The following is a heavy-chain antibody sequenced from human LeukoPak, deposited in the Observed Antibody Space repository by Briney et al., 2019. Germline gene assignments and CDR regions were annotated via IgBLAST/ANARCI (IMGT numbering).Heavy chain of an antibody. V-gene: IGHV3-30*18. CDR2: ISYDGSNK. CDR3: AKDLGGRGYSYGYGLSAFDI. D-gene: IGHD5-18*01. CDR1: GLTFSSYG. Sequence: GGSLRLSCAASGLTFSSYGMHWVRQAPGKGLEWVAVISYDGSNKYYADSVKGRFTISRDNSKNTLYLQMNSLRAEDTAVYYCAKDLGGRGYSYGYGLSAFDIWGQGTMVTVSS. J-gene: IGHJ3*02.